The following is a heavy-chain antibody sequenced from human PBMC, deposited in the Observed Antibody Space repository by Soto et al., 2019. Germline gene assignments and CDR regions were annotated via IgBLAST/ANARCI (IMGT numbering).Heavy chain of an antibody. Sequence: EVQLVESGGGLVQPGGSLRLSCGASGFTFSSYWMHWVRKAPGKGLVWVSRVNTDESRKSYADSVKGRFTSSRDNDKKTLYLQINSLRAEDTAVYYCARVLNGQWYFDYWGKVTQINVYS. CDR1: GFTFSSYW. CDR2: VNTDESRK. J-gene: IGHJ4*02. CDR3: ARVLNGQWYFDY. D-gene: IGHD6-19*01. V-gene: IGHV3-74*01.